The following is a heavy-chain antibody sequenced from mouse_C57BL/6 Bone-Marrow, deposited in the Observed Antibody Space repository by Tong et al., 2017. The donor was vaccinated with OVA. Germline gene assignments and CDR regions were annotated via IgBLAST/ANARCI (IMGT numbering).Heavy chain of an antibody. J-gene: IGHJ2*01. D-gene: IGHD1-1*01. CDR1: GYAFTNYL. CDR2: INPGSGGT. Sequence: LVRPGTSVKVSCKASGYAFTNYLIEWVKQRPGQGLEWIGVINPGSGGTNYNEKFKGKATLTADKSSSTAYMQLSSLTSEDSAVYYCARDYYGSSWGYYFDYWGQGTTLTVSS. V-gene: IGHV1-54*01. CDR3: ARDYYGSSWGYYFDY.